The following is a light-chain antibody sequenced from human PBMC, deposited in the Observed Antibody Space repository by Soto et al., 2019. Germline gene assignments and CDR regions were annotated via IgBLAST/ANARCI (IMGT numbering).Light chain of an antibody. CDR2: DVS. CDR1: SSDVGGYNY. CDR3: SSYGGSNNLV. J-gene: IGLJ2*01. Sequence: SALTQPPSASGSPGQSVTISCTGTSSDVGGYNYVSWYQQHPGKAPKLMIYDVSERPSGVPDRFSGSKSGNTASLTVSGLQVEDEADYYCSSYGGSNNLVFGGGTQLTVL. V-gene: IGLV2-8*01.